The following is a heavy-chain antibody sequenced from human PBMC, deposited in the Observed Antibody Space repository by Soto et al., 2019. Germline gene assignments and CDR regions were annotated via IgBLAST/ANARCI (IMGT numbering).Heavy chain of an antibody. CDR3: AKFRDVVVLPAGILDY. J-gene: IGHJ4*02. CDR2: ISGGGDST. D-gene: IGHD2-8*01. CDR1: GFTFSSYG. V-gene: IGHV3-23*01. Sequence: EVQLLESGGGLVQPGGSLRLTCAASGFTFSSYGISWIRLSPGKGLEWVSVISGGGDSTYYTPSVKGRFTISRNDYRNTLYLQMNSLSTEDSDIYYCAKFRDVVVLPAGILDYWSSGTGVTVPS.